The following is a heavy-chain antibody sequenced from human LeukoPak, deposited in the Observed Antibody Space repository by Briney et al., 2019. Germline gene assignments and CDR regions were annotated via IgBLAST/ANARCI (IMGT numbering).Heavy chain of an antibody. D-gene: IGHD5-18*01. CDR2: IYYSGST. CDR3: ARISLDTAMVRDYYYYYYMDV. Sequence: SETLSLTCTVSGGSISSYYWSWIRQPPGKGLEWIGYIYYSGSTNYNPSLKSRVTISVDTSKNQFSLKLSSATAADTAVYYCARISLDTAMVRDYYYYYYMDVWGKGTRVTVSS. J-gene: IGHJ6*03. CDR1: GGSISSYY. V-gene: IGHV4-59*01.